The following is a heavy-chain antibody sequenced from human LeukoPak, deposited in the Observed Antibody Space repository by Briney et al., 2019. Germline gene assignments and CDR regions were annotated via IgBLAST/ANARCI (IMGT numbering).Heavy chain of an antibody. D-gene: IGHD4-23*01. CDR3: TRDYGGFDY. CDR2: IRSKVYGGTT. CDR1: GFTFGDYV. Sequence: PGRSLRLSCRSSGFTFGDYVMTWVRQAAGKGLEGVGFIRSKVYGGTTEYAESVKGRFIISRDDSKSIAYLQMNSLETEDTAVYYCTRDYGGFDYWGQGTLVTVSS. V-gene: IGHV3-49*04. J-gene: IGHJ4*02.